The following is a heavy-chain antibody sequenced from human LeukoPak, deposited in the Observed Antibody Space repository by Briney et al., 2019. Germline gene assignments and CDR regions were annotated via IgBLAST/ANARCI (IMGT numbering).Heavy chain of an antibody. D-gene: IGHD2-15*01. CDR1: GFTFSDYY. V-gene: IGHV3-11*03. CDR3: ARPCSGGSCWDV. J-gene: IGHJ6*02. CDR2: ISSSSSYT. Sequence: GGSLRLSCAASGFTFSDYYMSWIRQAPGEGLEWVSYISSSSSYTNYADSVKGRFTISRDNAKNSLYLQMNSLRAEDTAVYYCARPCSGGSCWDVWGQGTTVTVSS.